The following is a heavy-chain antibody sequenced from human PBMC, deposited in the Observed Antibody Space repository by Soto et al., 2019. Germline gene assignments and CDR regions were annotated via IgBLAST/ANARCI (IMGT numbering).Heavy chain of an antibody. CDR3: ASGQQLLGDFDY. J-gene: IGHJ4*02. V-gene: IGHV1-69*14. CDR2: ISPNFGTV. CDR1: GGTFSSHA. D-gene: IGHD6-13*01. Sequence: QVQLVQSGAEVKKPGSSVKVSCKASGGTFSSHAVSWVRQAPGQGLEWMGGISPNFGTVNYAQKFQGRVTITADKSTSTAYMELSSLRSDDSAIYYCASGQQLLGDFDYWGQGTLVTVSS.